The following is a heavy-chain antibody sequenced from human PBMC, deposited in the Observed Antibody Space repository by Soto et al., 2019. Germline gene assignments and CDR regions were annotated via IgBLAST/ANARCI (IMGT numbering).Heavy chain of an antibody. Sequence: SETLSLTCTVSGGSISSSSYYWGWIRQPPGKGLEWIGSIYYSGSTYYNPSLKSRVTISVDTSKNQFSLKLSSVTAADTAVYYCARRVGATTGYYYGMDVWGQGTTVTVSS. CDR1: GGSISSSSYY. CDR3: ARRVGATTGYYYGMDV. CDR2: IYYSGST. D-gene: IGHD1-26*01. V-gene: IGHV4-39*01. J-gene: IGHJ6*02.